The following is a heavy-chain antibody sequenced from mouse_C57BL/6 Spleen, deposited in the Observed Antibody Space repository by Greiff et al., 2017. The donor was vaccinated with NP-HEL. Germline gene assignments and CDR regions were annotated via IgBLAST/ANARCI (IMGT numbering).Heavy chain of an antibody. J-gene: IGHJ4*01. D-gene: IGHD2-3*01. CDR1: GYAFSSSW. Sequence: QVQLKQSGPELVKPGASVKISCKASGYAFSSSWMNWVKQRPGKGLEWIGRIYPGDGDTNYNGKFKGKATLTADKSSSTAYMQLSSLTSEDSAVYFCARSGPYDGFMDYWGQGTSVTVSS. CDR2: IYPGDGDT. V-gene: IGHV1-82*01. CDR3: ARSGPYDGFMDY.